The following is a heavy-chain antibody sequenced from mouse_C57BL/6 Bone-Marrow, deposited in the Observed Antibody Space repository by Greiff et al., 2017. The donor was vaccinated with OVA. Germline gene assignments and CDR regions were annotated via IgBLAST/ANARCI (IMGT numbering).Heavy chain of an antibody. CDR1: GYTFTSYG. CDR2: IYPRSGNT. V-gene: IGHV1-81*01. Sequence: QVQLQQSGAELARPGASVKLSCKASGYTFTSYGISWVKQRTGQGLEWIGEIYPRSGNTYYNEKFKGKATLTADKSSSTAYMELRSLTSEDSAVYFCARKGGRPVVAWGQGTTLTVSS. D-gene: IGHD1-1*01. CDR3: ARKGGRPVVA. J-gene: IGHJ2*01.